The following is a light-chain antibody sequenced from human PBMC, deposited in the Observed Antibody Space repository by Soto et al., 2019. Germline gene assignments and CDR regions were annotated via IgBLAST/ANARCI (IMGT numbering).Light chain of an antibody. CDR2: GAS. V-gene: IGKV3-20*01. Sequence: EVVLTQSPGTLSLSPGERATLSCSASQTMNRNYLAWYQHKPGQAPRLLIFGASRRATGIPDRFIGSGSGTDFTLTISRLEPEDIAVDYCQQSGGSLYTFGQGTKVEIK. CDR3: QQSGGSLYT. CDR1: QTMNRNY. J-gene: IGKJ2*01.